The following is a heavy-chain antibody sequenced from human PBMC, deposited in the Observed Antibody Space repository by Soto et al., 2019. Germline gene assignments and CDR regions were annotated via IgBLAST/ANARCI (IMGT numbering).Heavy chain of an antibody. D-gene: IGHD3-22*01. CDR1: GFTFSSYA. Sequence: GGSLRLSCAASGFTFSSYAVSWVRQAPGKGPEWISSISGSGSTIYYADSVKGRFTISRDNSKNTLYLQMSSLRAEDTAVYYCAKVFYYYDSSGYYYFDCWGQGTLVTVSS. J-gene: IGHJ4*02. CDR3: AKVFYYYDSSGYYYFDC. CDR2: ISGSGSTI. V-gene: IGHV3-23*01.